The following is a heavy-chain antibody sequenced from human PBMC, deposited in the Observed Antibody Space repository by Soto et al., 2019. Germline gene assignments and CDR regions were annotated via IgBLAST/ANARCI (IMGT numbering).Heavy chain of an antibody. D-gene: IGHD3-10*01. CDR1: GYSFTSYW. J-gene: IGHJ5*02. Sequence: GESLKISCKGSGYSFTSYWIGWVRQMPGKGLEWMGIIYPGDSDTRYSPSFQGQVAISADKSISTAYLQRSSLKASDTAMYYCERGTLGHSYGSGSYRRFDTWGQGTLVTVSS. CDR3: ERGTLGHSYGSGSYRRFDT. CDR2: IYPGDSDT. V-gene: IGHV5-51*01.